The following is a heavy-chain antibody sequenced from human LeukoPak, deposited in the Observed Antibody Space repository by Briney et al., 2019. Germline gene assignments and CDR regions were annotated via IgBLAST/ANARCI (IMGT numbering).Heavy chain of an antibody. D-gene: IGHD4-17*01. Sequence: PSGTLSLTRAVYGGSLSGYYWSWIRQPPGKGLEWIGEINHTGRTNYTPSLKSRVTISVDTSKNQFSLKLSSVTAADTAVYCCARPTYAYGHYPMPFDYWCRVTLVTV. CDR3: ARPTYAYGHYPMPFDY. V-gene: IGHV4-34*01. CDR1: GGSLSGYY. CDR2: INHTGRT. J-gene: IGHJ4*02.